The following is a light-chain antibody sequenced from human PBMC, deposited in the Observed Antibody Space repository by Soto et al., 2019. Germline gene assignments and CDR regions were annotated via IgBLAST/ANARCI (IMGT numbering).Light chain of an antibody. Sequence: DIQMTQSPSSLSASVGDRVTITCRASQSISSYLHWYQQKPGKAPKLLIYAASSLQSGVPSRFSGSGSGTDFTLTIISMQPEDFATYYCQRSFSTPLTFGGGTKVEIK. CDR3: QRSFSTPLT. CDR2: AAS. V-gene: IGKV1-39*01. CDR1: QSISSY. J-gene: IGKJ4*01.